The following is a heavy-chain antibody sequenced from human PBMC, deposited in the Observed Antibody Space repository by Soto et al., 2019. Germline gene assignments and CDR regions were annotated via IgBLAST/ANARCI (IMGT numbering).Heavy chain of an antibody. J-gene: IGHJ6*02. CDR2: INHSGST. CDR1: GGSFSGYY. Sequence: QVQLQQWGAGLLKPSETLSLTCAVYGGSFSGYYWSWIRQPPGKGLEWIGEINHSGSTNYNPSLKSRVTISVDTSKNQFSLKLSSVTAADTAVYYCARRGYCSGGSCYWRGYYYYGMDVWGQGTTVTVSS. D-gene: IGHD2-15*01. CDR3: ARRGYCSGGSCYWRGYYYYGMDV. V-gene: IGHV4-34*01.